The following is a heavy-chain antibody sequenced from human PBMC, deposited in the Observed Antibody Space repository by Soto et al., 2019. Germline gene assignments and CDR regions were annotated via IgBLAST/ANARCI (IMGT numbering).Heavy chain of an antibody. V-gene: IGHV3-66*04. D-gene: IGHD6-19*01. CDR1: GFTVSTKY. CDR3: TRHDVDCDRRGCYGVPMYV. Sequence: EVQLVESGGGLVQPGGSLRLSCAASGFTVSTKYMSWVRQAPGKGLEWVSLIQSGGSTYYAGSVEGRFTIFRDNSESILFLQLYSLRDEYTAMYYFTRHDVDCDRRGCYGVPMYVWCKGTTVTVSA. J-gene: IGHJ6*04. CDR2: IQSGGST.